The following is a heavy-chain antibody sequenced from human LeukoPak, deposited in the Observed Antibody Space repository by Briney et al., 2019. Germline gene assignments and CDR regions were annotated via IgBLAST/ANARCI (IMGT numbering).Heavy chain of an antibody. CDR2: IYTSGST. CDR3: ARVGGSGQTLDY. J-gene: IGHJ4*02. CDR1: GGSISSYY. D-gene: IGHD3-10*01. Sequence: SETLSLTCTVSGGSISSYYWSWIRQPAGKGLEWIGRIYTSGSTNCNPSLKSRVTMSVETSKNQFSLKLSSVPAADTAVYYCARVGGSGQTLDYWGQGTLVTVSS. V-gene: IGHV4-4*07.